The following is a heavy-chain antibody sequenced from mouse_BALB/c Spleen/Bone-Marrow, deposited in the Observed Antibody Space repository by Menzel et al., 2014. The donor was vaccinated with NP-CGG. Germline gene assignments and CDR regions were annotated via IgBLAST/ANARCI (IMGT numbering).Heavy chain of an antibody. CDR2: INPYNDGT. CDR1: GYTFTSYV. J-gene: IGHJ4*01. V-gene: IGHV1-14*01. D-gene: IGHD1-1*01. CDR3: ARSLLRYYAMDY. Sequence: EVQLVESGPELVKPGASVKMSCKASGYTFTSYVMHWVKQKPGQGLEWIGSINPYNDGTKYNEKFKGKATLTSDKSSSTAYMELSSLTSEDSAVYYCARSLLRYYAMDYWGQGTSVTVSS.